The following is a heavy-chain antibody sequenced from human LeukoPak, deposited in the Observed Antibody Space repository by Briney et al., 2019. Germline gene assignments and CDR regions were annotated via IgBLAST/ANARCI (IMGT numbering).Heavy chain of an antibody. J-gene: IGHJ6*03. CDR1: GGSFSGYH. CDR2: INPSGST. D-gene: IGHD3-22*01. V-gene: IGHV4-34*01. CDR3: ARGRHDITMIVVVMTSVSYYLDV. Sequence: SETLSVTCAVYGGSFSGYHWTWIRQSPGKGLEWIGDINPSGSTYYNPSLKSRLTISVDTSKNQFSLKLRSVTAADTAVYYCARGRHDITMIVVVMTSVSYYLDVWGKGTTVTVS.